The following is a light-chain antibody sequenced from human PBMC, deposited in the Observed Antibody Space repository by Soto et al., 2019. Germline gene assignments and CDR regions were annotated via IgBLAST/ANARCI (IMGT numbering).Light chain of an antibody. CDR3: QSYVGSRSVGG. CDR1: SSNIGAGND. CDR2: ANN. V-gene: IGLV1-40*01. J-gene: IGLJ2*01. Sequence: QSVLAQPPSVAGAPGQRVTISCTGSSSNIGAGNDVHWYQQLPGTTPRLLIYANNRRPSGVPDRFYCSRSGTSASLAITGLQTEDEAGYFSQSYVGSRSVGGVGGGTKFTGL.